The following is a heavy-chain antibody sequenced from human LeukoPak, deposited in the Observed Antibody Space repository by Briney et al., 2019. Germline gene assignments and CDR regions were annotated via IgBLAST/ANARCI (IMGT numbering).Heavy chain of an antibody. Sequence: SETLSLTCTVSGGSISSYYWSWIRQPPGKGLEWIGYIYYSGSTNYNPSLKSRVTISVDTSKNQFSLKLSSVTAADTAVYYCARTYDFWSDRGTEDYFDYWGQGTLVTVSS. CDR1: GGSISSYY. D-gene: IGHD3-3*01. V-gene: IGHV4-59*01. CDR3: ARTYDFWSDRGTEDYFDY. CDR2: IYYSGST. J-gene: IGHJ4*02.